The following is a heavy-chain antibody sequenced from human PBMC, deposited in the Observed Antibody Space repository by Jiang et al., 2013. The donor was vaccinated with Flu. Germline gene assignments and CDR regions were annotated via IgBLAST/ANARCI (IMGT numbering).Heavy chain of an antibody. D-gene: IGHD6-6*01. Sequence: KPTQTLTLTCTFSGFSLSTSGVGVGWIRQPPGKALEWLALIFWDDDNRYSPSLQSRLTITKDTSKNQVVLTMTNMDPVDTATYYCAHRRYASSSSAYFDYWGQGTLVTVSS. CDR3: AHRRYASSSSAYFDY. V-gene: IGHV2-5*02. CDR1: GFSLSTSGVG. CDR2: IFWDDDN. J-gene: IGHJ4*02.